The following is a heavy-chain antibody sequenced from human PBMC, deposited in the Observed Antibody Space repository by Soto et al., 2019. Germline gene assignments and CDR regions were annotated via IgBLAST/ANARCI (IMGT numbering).Heavy chain of an antibody. D-gene: IGHD6-19*01. Sequence: PSETLSLTCAVYGGSFSGYYWSWIRQPPGKGLEWIGEINHSGSTNYNPSLKSRVTISVDTSKNQFSLKLSSVTAADTAVYYCARGPYSSGWYRRGAGNWFDPWGQGTLVTVS. CDR3: ARGPYSSGWYRRGAGNWFDP. CDR2: INHSGST. J-gene: IGHJ5*02. CDR1: GGSFSGYY. V-gene: IGHV4-34*01.